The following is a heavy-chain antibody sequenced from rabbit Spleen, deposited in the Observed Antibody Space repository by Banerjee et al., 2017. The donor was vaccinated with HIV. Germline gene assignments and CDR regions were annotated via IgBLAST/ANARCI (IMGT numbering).Heavy chain of an antibody. V-gene: IGHV1S45*01. CDR3: ARDTGTSFSTYGMDL. CDR1: GFDFSSYYM. CDR2: INTATGKD. J-gene: IGHJ6*01. Sequence: QEQLVESGGGLVQPGGSLKLSCKVSGFDFSSYYMTWVRQAPGKGLEWIGCINTATGKDVYASWAKGRFTIFTTSSTTVTLQMTSLTAADTATYFCARDTGTSFSTYGMDLWGPGTLVTVS. D-gene: IGHD8-1*01.